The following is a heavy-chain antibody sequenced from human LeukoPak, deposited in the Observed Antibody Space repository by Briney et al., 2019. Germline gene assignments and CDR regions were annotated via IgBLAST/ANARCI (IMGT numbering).Heavy chain of an antibody. V-gene: IGHV3-64*01. J-gene: IGHJ4*02. D-gene: IGHD2-2*01. Sequence: GRSLRLSCAASGFTFSSYAMHWVRQAPGKGLEYVSAISSNGGSTYYANSVKGRFTISRDNSKNTLYLQMGSLRAEDMAVYYCARERGYCSSTSCSKDFDYWGQGTLVTVSS. CDR1: GFTFSSYA. CDR2: ISSNGGST. CDR3: ARERGYCSSTSCSKDFDY.